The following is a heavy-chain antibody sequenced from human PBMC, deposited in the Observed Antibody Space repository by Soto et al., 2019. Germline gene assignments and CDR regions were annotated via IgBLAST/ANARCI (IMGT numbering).Heavy chain of an antibody. CDR1: GGTFSSYA. V-gene: IGHV1-69*12. Sequence: QVQLVQSGAEVKKPGSSVKVSCKASGGTFSSYAISWVRQGPGQGLEWMGGIIPIFGTANYAQKFQGRVTITADESTSTAYMELSSLRSEDTAVYYCARESVGIAAVGTGYFQHWGQGTLVTVSS. CDR2: IIPIFGTA. D-gene: IGHD6-13*01. CDR3: ARESVGIAAVGTGYFQH. J-gene: IGHJ1*01.